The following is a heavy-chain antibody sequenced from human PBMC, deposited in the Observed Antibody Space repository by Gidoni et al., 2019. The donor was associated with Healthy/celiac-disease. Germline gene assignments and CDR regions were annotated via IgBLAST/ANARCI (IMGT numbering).Heavy chain of an antibody. CDR1: GFPFSSYA. CDR3: ARVNWNDGGDYYYYGMDV. V-gene: IGHV3-30-3*01. D-gene: IGHD1-1*01. CDR2: ISYDGSNK. J-gene: IGHJ6*02. Sequence: QVQLVESGGGVVQPGRSLRLSCAASGFPFSSYAMHWVRQAPGKGLEWVAVISYDGSNKYYADSVKGRFTISRDNSKNTLYLQMNSLRAEDTAVYYCARVNWNDGGDYYYYGMDVWGQGTTVTVSS.